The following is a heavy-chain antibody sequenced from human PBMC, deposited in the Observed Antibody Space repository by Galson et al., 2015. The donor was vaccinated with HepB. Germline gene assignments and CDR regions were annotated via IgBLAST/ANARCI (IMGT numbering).Heavy chain of an antibody. V-gene: IGHV4-39*01. CDR1: GASISSSSYY. Sequence: ETLSLTCTVSGASISSSSYYWAWIRQSPGKGLEWIGTVYYSGTTYYNPSLKSRVTISVDTSKNQFSLNLNSVTAADTAVYYCARRGVTVVEGLYYFDYWGQGTLVTVSS. CDR2: VYYSGTT. D-gene: IGHD3-22*01. CDR3: ARRGVTVVEGLYYFDY. J-gene: IGHJ4*02.